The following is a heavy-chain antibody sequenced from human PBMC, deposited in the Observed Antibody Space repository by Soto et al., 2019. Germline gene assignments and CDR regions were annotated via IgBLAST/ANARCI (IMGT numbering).Heavy chain of an antibody. CDR1: GYSISSGYY. D-gene: IGHD3-22*01. CDR2: IYHSGST. CDR3: ARLFYDSSEHFDY. J-gene: IGHJ4*02. Sequence: PSETLSLTCAVSGYSISSGYYWGWIRQPPGKGLEWIGSIYHSGSTYYNPSLKSRVTISVDTSKNQFSLKLSSVTAADTAVYYCARLFYDSSEHFDYWGQGTLVTVSS. V-gene: IGHV4-38-2*01.